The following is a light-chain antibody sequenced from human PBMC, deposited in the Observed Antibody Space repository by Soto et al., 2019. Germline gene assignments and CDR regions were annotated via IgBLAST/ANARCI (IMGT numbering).Light chain of an antibody. CDR2: DVT. J-gene: IGLJ1*01. CDR3: SSYTRNGNPWV. Sequence: QSALTQPASVSGSPGQSITISCTGTSSDVGGYNYVSWYQQHPGKAPKLMIYDVTDRPSGVSNRFSGSKYGNTVSLTISGLHAEDEADYNCSSYTRNGNPWVFRTRTKVTV. CDR1: SSDVGGYNY. V-gene: IGLV2-14*01.